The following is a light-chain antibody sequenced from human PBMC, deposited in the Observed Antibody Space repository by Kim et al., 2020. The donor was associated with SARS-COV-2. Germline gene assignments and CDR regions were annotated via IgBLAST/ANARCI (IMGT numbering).Light chain of an antibody. CDR1: SLRSYY. J-gene: IGLJ1*01. CDR3: NSRDSSGNHYV. V-gene: IGLV3-19*01. CDR2: GKN. Sequence: SSELTQDPAVSVALGQTVRITCQGDSLRSYYASWYQQKPGQAPVLVIYGKNNRPLGIPDRFSGSSSGNTASLTITGAQAEDEADYYCNSRDSSGNHYVLG.